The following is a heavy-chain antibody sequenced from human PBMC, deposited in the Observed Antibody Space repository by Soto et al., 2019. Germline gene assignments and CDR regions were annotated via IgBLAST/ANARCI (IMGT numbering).Heavy chain of an antibody. D-gene: IGHD6-19*01. CDR1: GFTFSSYS. CDR2: ISSSSSYI. Sequence: EVQLVESGGGLVKSGGSLRLSCAASGFTFSSYSMNWVRQAPGKGLEWVSSISSSSSYIYYADSVKGRFTISRDNAKNSLYLQMNSLRAEDTAVYYCARGSWRGGSVAGTGYWGQGTLVTVSS. V-gene: IGHV3-21*01. CDR3: ARGSWRGGSVAGTGY. J-gene: IGHJ4*02.